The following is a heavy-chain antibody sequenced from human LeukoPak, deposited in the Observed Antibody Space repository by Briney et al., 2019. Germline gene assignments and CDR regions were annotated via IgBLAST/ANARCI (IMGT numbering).Heavy chain of an antibody. CDR1: GRSVSDYY. Sequence: SETLSLTCAVYGRSVSDYYWSWIRQPPGKGLEWIGESSHIGRTNYNLSLKSRVTISVDTSKNQFSLRLDSVTAADTAVYYCARESRTGHSYDKQFDFWGQGTLVTVSA. V-gene: IGHV4-34*01. D-gene: IGHD3-16*01. CDR2: SSHIGRT. J-gene: IGHJ4*02. CDR3: ARESRTGHSYDKQFDF.